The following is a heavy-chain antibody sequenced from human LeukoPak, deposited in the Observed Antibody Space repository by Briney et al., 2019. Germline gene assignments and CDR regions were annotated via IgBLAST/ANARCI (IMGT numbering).Heavy chain of an antibody. V-gene: IGHV4-59*01. CDR2: IYYSGST. CDR1: GGSISSYY. J-gene: IGHJ3*02. CDR3: AGEPPGIAAAVDAFDI. Sequence: SETLSLTCTVSGGSISSYYWSWIRQPPGKGLEWIGYIYYSGSTNYNPSLKSRVTISVDTSKNQFSLKLSSVTAADTAVYYCAGEPPGIAAAVDAFDIWGQETMVTVSS. D-gene: IGHD6-13*01.